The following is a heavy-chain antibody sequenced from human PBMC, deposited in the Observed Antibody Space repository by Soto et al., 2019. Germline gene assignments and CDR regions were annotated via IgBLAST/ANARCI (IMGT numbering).Heavy chain of an antibody. CDR2: ISAYNGNT. Sequence: QVQLVQSGAEVKKPGASVKVSYKASGYTFTSYGISWVRQAPGQGLEWMGWISAYNGNTNYAQKLQGRVTMTTDTATSTAYMELRSLRSDDTAVYYCARMGPYSSSSFPTANNWFDPWGQGTLVTVSS. CDR3: ARMGPYSSSSFPTANNWFDP. V-gene: IGHV1-18*01. CDR1: GYTFTSYG. D-gene: IGHD6-6*01. J-gene: IGHJ5*02.